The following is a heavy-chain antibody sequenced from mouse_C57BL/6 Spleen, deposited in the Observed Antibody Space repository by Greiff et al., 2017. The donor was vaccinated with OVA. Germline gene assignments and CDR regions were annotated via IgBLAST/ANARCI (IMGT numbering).Heavy chain of an antibody. CDR1: GFTFSDYG. Sequence: EVNLVESGGGLVKPGGSLKLSCAASGFTFSDYGMHWVRQAPEKGLEWVAYISSGSSTIYYADTVKGRFTISRDNAKNTLFLQMTSLRSEDTAMYYCARLGYDAMDYWGQGTSVTVSS. J-gene: IGHJ4*01. CDR3: ARLGYDAMDY. V-gene: IGHV5-17*01. CDR2: ISSGSSTI.